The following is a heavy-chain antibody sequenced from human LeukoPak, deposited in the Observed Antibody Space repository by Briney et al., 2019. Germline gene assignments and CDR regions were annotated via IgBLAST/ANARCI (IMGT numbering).Heavy chain of an antibody. V-gene: IGHV3-11*04. J-gene: IGHJ4*02. D-gene: IGHD2-15*01. Sequence: GGSLRLSCAASGFTFSDYYMSWVRQAPGKGLEWVSYISRSGSIIYYADSVKCRFIIYRDNANKSSYLQMNSMRAEDTAVYYCARDHCSGGSCYWAYYYDSSGSTRTDYWGQGTLVTVSS. CDR3: ARDHCSGGSCYWAYYYDSSGSTRTDY. CDR1: GFTFSDYY. CDR2: ISRSGSII.